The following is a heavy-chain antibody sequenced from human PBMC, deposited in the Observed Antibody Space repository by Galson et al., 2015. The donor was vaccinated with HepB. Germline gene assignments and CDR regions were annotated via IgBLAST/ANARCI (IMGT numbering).Heavy chain of an antibody. Sequence: SLRLSCAASGFTVSSNYMSWVRQAPGKGLEWVSGIYSGGSTYYANSVKGRFTISRDNSKDTLYLQMNSLRAEDTAVYYWARARGTGYNSGWPDWYFELWGRGTLVTVSS. CDR3: ARARGTGYNSGWPDWYFEL. D-gene: IGHD6-19*01. CDR1: GFTVSSNY. V-gene: IGHV3-66*02. CDR2: IYSGGST. J-gene: IGHJ2*01.